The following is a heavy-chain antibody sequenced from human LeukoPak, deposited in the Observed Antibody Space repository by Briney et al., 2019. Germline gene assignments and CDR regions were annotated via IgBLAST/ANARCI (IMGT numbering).Heavy chain of an antibody. V-gene: IGHV1-2*02. CDR1: VYTFTGYY. CDR3: ARDATYSSGWYIDP. D-gene: IGHD6-19*01. Sequence: ASVKVSCKASVYTFTGYYMHWVRQAPGQGLEWMGWINPNSGGTNYAQKFQGRVTITRDTSISTAYMELSRLRSDDTAVYYCARDATYSSGWYIDPWGQGTLVTVSS. J-gene: IGHJ5*02. CDR2: INPNSGGT.